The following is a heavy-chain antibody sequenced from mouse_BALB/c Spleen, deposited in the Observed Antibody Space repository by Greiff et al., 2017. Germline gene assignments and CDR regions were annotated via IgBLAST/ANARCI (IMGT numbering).Heavy chain of an antibody. CDR3: ARDYGNYLAY. Sequence: EVQLVESGGGLVQPGGSRKLSCAASGFTFSSFGMHWVRQAPEKGLEWVAYISSGSSTIYYADTVKGRFTISRDNPKNTLFLQMTSLRSEDTAMYYCARDYGNYLAYWGQGTLVTVSA. D-gene: IGHD2-1*01. J-gene: IGHJ3*01. V-gene: IGHV5-17*02. CDR1: GFTFSSFG. CDR2: ISSGSSTI.